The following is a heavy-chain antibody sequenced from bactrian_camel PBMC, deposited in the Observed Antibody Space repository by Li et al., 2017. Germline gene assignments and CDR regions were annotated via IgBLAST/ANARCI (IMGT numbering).Heavy chain of an antibody. D-gene: IGHD7*01. CDR3: VGEIATLAPPY. CDR2: ISGRGDV. V-gene: IGHV3S53*01. Sequence: HVQLVESGGGTVQTGGSLRLSCKTSRYFLNLFCLGWFRQAPGKGREVVATISGRGDVYYADSVKGRFTISRDNAKNIMYLQMDSLKPEDTAVYYCVGEIATLAPPYWGQGTQVTVS. J-gene: IGHJ4*01. CDR1: RYFLNLFC.